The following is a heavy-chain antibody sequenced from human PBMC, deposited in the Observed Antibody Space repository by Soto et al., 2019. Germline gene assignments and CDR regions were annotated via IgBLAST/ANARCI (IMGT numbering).Heavy chain of an antibody. CDR1: GGSISSSSYY. CDR3: ARQNFRMVRGENYFDY. D-gene: IGHD3-10*01. V-gene: IGHV4-39*01. CDR2: IYYSGST. Sequence: PSETLSLTCTVSGGSISSSSYYWGWIRQPPGKGLEWIGSIYYSGSTYYNPSLKSRVTISVDTSKNQFSLKLSSVTAADTAVYYCARQNFRMVRGENYFDYWGQGTLVTVSS. J-gene: IGHJ4*02.